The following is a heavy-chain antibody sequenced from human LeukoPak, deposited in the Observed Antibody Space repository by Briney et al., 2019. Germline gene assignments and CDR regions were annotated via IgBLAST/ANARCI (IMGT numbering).Heavy chain of an antibody. Sequence: GGSLRLSCAASGFAFSTYAMTWVRQAPGKGLEWVSTISISGGTTYYADSVKGRFTISRDTSKDTLYLQMNSLRAEDSALYYCANLLDPMVAGWGQGTLVTVSS. CDR1: GFAFSTYA. CDR2: ISISGGTT. D-gene: IGHD6-19*01. V-gene: IGHV3-23*01. J-gene: IGHJ4*02. CDR3: ANLLDPMVAG.